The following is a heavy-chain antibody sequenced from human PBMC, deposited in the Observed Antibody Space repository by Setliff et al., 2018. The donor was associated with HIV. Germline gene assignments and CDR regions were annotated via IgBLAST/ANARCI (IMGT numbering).Heavy chain of an antibody. J-gene: IGHJ6*03. CDR1: GFTFSAYA. CDR2: MDGDGKYI. D-gene: IGHD3-3*01. V-gene: IGHV3-74*01. Sequence: PGGSLRLSCAASGFTFSAYAMSWVRQAPGKGLECVSRMDGDGKYIFYADSVKGRFTISRDNAKNTLYLQMNSLRDEDTAVYYCARDRGSGTCRGCDYMDVWGKGTTVTVSS. CDR3: ARDRGSGTCRGCDYMDV.